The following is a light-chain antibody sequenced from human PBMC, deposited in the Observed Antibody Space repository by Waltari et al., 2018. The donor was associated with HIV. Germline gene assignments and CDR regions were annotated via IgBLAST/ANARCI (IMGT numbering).Light chain of an antibody. CDR1: QFINNH. Sequence: DIQMTQSPSSLSTSVGDRVTLTCRASQFINNHLNWYQQKPGKAPRLLISAASIWQIVVPSRFSGSGSGTDFTLTISYLQPEDFATYDCQHTYSSPFTFGPGTKVQIK. CDR2: AAS. CDR3: QHTYSSPFT. V-gene: IGKV1-39*01. J-gene: IGKJ3*01.